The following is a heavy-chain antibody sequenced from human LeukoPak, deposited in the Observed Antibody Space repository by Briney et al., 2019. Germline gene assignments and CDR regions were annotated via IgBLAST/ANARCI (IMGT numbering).Heavy chain of an antibody. CDR1: GFTFSDYY. Sequence: PGGSLRLSCAASGFTFSDYYMSWIRQAPGKGLEWVSYISSSGSTIYYAASVKGRFTISRDNAKNSLYLQMNSLRAEDTAVYYCARDVSDYYDSSGYYYYYYGMDVWGQGTTVTVSS. CDR3: ARDVSDYYDSSGYYYYYYGMDV. D-gene: IGHD3-22*01. CDR2: ISSSGSTI. J-gene: IGHJ6*02. V-gene: IGHV3-11*01.